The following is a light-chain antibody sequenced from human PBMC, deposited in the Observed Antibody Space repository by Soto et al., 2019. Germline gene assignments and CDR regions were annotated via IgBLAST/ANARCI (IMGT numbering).Light chain of an antibody. CDR1: QSISSW. V-gene: IGKV1-5*03. CDR2: KAS. CDR3: QQYNSYSPWK. J-gene: IGKJ1*01. Sequence: DIQMTQSPSTLSASVGDRVTITCRASQSISSWLAWYQQKPGKAPKLLIYKASSLESGVPSRFSGSGSGTEFTLTFSSLQPDDFATYYCQQYNSYSPWKFGQGTKVEIK.